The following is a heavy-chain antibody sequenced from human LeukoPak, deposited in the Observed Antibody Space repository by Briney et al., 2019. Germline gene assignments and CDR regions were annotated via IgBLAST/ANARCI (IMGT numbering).Heavy chain of an antibody. J-gene: IGHJ6*03. CDR1: GFTFTGFH. CDR3: ARGLMVRGVIRYYYYYMDV. CDR2: INPNSGGT. Sequence: ASVKVSCKTSGFTFTGFHMHWVRQAPGQGLEWMGWINPNSGGTNYAQKFQGRVTMTRDTSISTAYMELSRLRSDDTAVYYCARGLMVRGVIRYYYYYMDVWGKGTTVTVSS. D-gene: IGHD3-10*01. V-gene: IGHV1-2*02.